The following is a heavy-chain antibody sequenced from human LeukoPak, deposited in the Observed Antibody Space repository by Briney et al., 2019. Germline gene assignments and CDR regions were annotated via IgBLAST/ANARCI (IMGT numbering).Heavy chain of an antibody. V-gene: IGHV3-53*01. CDR2: IYSGGST. J-gene: IGHJ4*02. CDR1: GFTVSSNY. CDR3: AKIDKTMIVVGSFDY. Sequence: GGSLRLSCAASGFTVSSNYMSWVRQAPGKGLEWVSVIYSGGSTYYADSVKGRFTISRDNSKNTLYLQMNSLRAEDTAVYYCAKIDKTMIVVGSFDYWGQGTLVTVSS. D-gene: IGHD3-22*01.